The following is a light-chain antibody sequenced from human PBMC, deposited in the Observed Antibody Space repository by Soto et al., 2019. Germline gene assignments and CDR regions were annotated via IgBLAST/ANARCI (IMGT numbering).Light chain of an antibody. V-gene: IGLV4-69*01. Sequence: QPVLTQSPSASASLGASVKLTCTLSSGHSSYTIAWHQQQPEKGPRYLMKLNTDGSHSRGDGIPDRFSGSRSGTERYLTISSLQSEDGADYYCQTWGAGIVVFGGGTKLTVL. CDR1: SGHSSYT. CDR2: LNTDGSH. J-gene: IGLJ2*01. CDR3: QTWGAGIVV.